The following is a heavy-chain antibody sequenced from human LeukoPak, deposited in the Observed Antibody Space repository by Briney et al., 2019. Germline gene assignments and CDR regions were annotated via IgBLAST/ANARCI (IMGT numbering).Heavy chain of an antibody. CDR1: GFTFSSYS. Sequence: GGSLRLSCAASGFTFSSYSMNWVRQAPGKGLEWVSSISSSSSYIYYADSVKGRFTISRDNAKNSLYLQMNSLRAEDTAVYYCASAGLSGNYYDSSGDYGAFDIWGQGTMVTVPS. J-gene: IGHJ3*02. CDR3: ASAGLSGNYYDSSGDYGAFDI. CDR2: ISSSSSYI. V-gene: IGHV3-21*01. D-gene: IGHD3-22*01.